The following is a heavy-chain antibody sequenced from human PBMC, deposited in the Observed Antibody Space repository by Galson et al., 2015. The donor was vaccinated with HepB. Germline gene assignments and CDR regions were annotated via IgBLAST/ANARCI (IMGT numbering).Heavy chain of an antibody. J-gene: IGHJ4*02. Sequence: SLRLPCAASGFTFSSYAMSWVRQAPGKGLEWVSAISGSGGSTYYADSVKGRFTISRDNSKNTLYLQMNSLRAEDTAVYYCAKLRKSYDILTGYGDYWGQGTLVTVSS. CDR2: ISGSGGST. CDR3: AKLRKSYDILTGYGDY. V-gene: IGHV3-23*01. D-gene: IGHD3-9*01. CDR1: GFTFSSYA.